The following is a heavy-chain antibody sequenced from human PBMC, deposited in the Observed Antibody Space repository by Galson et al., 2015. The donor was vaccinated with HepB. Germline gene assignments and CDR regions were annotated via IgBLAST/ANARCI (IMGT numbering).Heavy chain of an antibody. V-gene: IGHV1-18*01. CDR1: GYTFTNYG. CDR2: ISAYNGNT. D-gene: IGHD7-27*01. J-gene: IGHJ4*02. CDR3: ARGDWGWGGFDD. Sequence: SVKVSCKASGYTFTNYGISWVRQAPGQGLQWMRWISAYNGNTHYAQKLQGRVTMTTDTSTSTAYMELRSLGSDDTAVYYCARGDWGWGGFDDWGQGTLVTVSS.